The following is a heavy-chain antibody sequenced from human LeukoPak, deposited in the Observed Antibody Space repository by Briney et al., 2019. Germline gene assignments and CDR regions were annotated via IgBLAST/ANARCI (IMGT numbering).Heavy chain of an antibody. V-gene: IGHV3-66*01. D-gene: IGHD3-22*01. CDR2: IYSGGST. CDR3: ARNYYDSSGYWFCHDY. CDR1: GFTVSSNY. Sequence: PGGSLRLSCAASGFTVSSNYMSWVRQAPGKGLEWVSVIYSGGSTYYADSVKGRFTISRDNSKNTLYLQMNSLRAEDTAVYYCARNYYDSSGYWFCHDYWGQGTLVTVSS. J-gene: IGHJ4*02.